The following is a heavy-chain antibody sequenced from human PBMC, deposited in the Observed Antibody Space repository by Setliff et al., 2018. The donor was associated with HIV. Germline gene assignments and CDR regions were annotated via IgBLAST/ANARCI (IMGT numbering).Heavy chain of an antibody. V-gene: IGHV4-34*01. CDR2: INHSGST. J-gene: IGHJ4*02. Sequence: PSETLSLTCGVYGTSFSGYYWTWIRQPPGKGLEWIGEINHSGSTNYNPSLKGRVVISVDTSKNQLSLMLFSVTAADTAVYYCARGGDSSAFNWGQGTLVTVSS. D-gene: IGHD6-19*01. CDR1: GTSFSGYY. CDR3: ARGGDSSAFN.